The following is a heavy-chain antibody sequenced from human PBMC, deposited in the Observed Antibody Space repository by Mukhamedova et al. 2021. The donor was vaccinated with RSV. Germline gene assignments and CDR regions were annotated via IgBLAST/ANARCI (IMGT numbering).Heavy chain of an antibody. J-gene: IGHJ3*02. D-gene: IGHD3-10*01. V-gene: IGHV4-61*02. Sequence: NYNPSLKSRVTISVDTSKNQFSLKLSSVTAADTAVYYCARGARYSSGSYPIWGQGTMVTVSS. CDR3: ARGARYSSGSYPI.